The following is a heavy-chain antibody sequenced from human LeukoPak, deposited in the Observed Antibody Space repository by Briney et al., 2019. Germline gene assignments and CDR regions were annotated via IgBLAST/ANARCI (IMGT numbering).Heavy chain of an antibody. J-gene: IGHJ3*02. D-gene: IGHD5-24*01. CDR2: INPSGGNT. CDR3: ARVRDGYNDAYDI. Sequence: GASVKVSCKASGYTFTSYYMHWVRQAPGQELEWMGIINPSGGNTNYAQNFQGRVTMTRDTSTSTVYMGLSSLRSEDTAVYYCARVRDGYNDAYDIWGQGTMVTVPS. V-gene: IGHV1-46*01. CDR1: GYTFTSYY.